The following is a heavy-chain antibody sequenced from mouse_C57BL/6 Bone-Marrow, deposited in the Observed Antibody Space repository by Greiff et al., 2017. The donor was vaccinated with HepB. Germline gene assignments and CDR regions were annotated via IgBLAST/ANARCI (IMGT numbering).Heavy chain of an antibody. V-gene: IGHV2-2*01. Sequence: QVQLQQSGPGLVQPSQSLSITCTVSGFSLTSYGVHWVRQSPGKGLEWLGVIWSGGSTDYNAAFISRLGISKDNSKSQVFFKMNSLQADDTAIYYCARNPFYGSSYDYAMDYWGQGTSVTVSS. CDR2: IWSGGST. J-gene: IGHJ4*01. CDR1: GFSLTSYG. D-gene: IGHD1-1*01. CDR3: ARNPFYGSSYDYAMDY.